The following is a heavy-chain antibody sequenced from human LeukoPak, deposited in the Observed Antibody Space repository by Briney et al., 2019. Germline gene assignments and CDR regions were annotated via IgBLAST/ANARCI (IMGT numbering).Heavy chain of an antibody. J-gene: IGHJ5*02. V-gene: IGHV4-34*01. CDR3: AREIPDIVVVPAAIGWFDP. CDR1: GGSFSGYY. CDR2: INHSGST. D-gene: IGHD2-2*02. Sequence: PSETLSLTCAVYGGSFSGYYWSWLRQPPGKGLEWIGEINHSGSTNYNPSLKSRVTISVDTSKNQFSLKLSSVTAADTAVYYCAREIPDIVVVPAAIGWFDPWGQGTLVTVSS.